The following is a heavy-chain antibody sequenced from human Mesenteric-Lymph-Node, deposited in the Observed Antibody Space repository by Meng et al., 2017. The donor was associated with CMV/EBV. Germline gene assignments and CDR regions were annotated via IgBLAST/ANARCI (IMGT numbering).Heavy chain of an antibody. CDR2: INHSGST. J-gene: IGHJ4*02. CDR1: GGSFSGYY. Sequence: SETLSLTCAVYGGSFSGYYWSWIRQPPGKGLEWIGEINHSGSTNYNPSLKSRVTISVDTSKNQFSLKLSSVTAADTAVYYCARGYCTNGVCNRGYFDYWGQGTLVTVSS. V-gene: IGHV4-34*01. D-gene: IGHD2-8*01. CDR3: ARGYCTNGVCNRGYFDY.